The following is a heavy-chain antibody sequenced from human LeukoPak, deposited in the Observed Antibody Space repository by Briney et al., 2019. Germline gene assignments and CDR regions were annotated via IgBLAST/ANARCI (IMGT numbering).Heavy chain of an antibody. D-gene: IGHD3-10*01. CDR1: GFTFSSYA. CDR2: IYSGGST. CDR3: ASDYYGSGSYIRRGPNYGMDV. Sequence: PGGSLRLSCAASGFTFSSYAMSWVRQAPGKGLEGVSVIYSGGSTYYADSVKGRFTISRHNSKNTLYLQMNSLRAEYTAVYYCASDYYGSGSYIRRGPNYGMDVWGQGTTVTVSS. J-gene: IGHJ6*02. V-gene: IGHV3-53*04.